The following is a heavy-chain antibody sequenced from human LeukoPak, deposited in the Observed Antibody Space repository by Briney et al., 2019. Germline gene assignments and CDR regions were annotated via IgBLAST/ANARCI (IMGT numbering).Heavy chain of an antibody. CDR1: GGSFSGYY. Sequence: SETLSLTCAVYGGSFSGYYWSWIRQPPGKGLEWIGEINHSGSTNYNPSLKSRVTISVDTSKNQFSLKLSSVTAADTAVYYCARSPDYYGSGIRYFDYWGQGTLVTVSS. V-gene: IGHV4-34*01. CDR3: ARSPDYYGSGIRYFDY. J-gene: IGHJ4*02. D-gene: IGHD3-10*01. CDR2: INHSGST.